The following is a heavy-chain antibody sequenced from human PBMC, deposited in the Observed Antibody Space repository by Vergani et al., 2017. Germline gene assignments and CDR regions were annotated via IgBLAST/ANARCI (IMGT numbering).Heavy chain of an antibody. Sequence: QVQLVQSGSELKKPGASVKVSCKASGYTFTNYTMNWVRQAPGQGLEWMGWINTNTGNPTYAQGFTGRFLFSLDTSVSTAYLQINSLKAVDTAVYYCAREVREMYSDYDSRFDYWGQETLVTVSS. CDR3: AREVREMYSDYDSRFDY. CDR1: GYTFTNYT. CDR2: INTNTGNP. D-gene: IGHD4-11*01. V-gene: IGHV7-4-1*02. J-gene: IGHJ4*02.